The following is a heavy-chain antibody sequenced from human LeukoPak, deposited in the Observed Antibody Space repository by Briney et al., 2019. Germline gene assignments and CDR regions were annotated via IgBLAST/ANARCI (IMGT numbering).Heavy chain of an antibody. CDR2: IYHSGST. J-gene: IGHJ4*02. Sequence: SETLSLTCVVSGGSIDSPNWWSWVRQPPGKGLEWIGEIYHSGSTNYNPSLKSRVTISVDTSKNQFSLKLSSVTAADTAVYYCARGLAIAVAGTFDYWGQGILVTVSS. D-gene: IGHD6-19*01. CDR3: ARGLAIAVAGTFDY. CDR1: GGSIDSPNW. V-gene: IGHV4-4*02.